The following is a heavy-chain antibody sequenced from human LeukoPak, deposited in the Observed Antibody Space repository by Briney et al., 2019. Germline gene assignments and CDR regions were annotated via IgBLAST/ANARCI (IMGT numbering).Heavy chain of an antibody. CDR2: IYYSGST. V-gene: IGHV4-39*07. J-gene: IGHJ4*02. CDR1: GGSISSSSYY. CDR3: AVTRYSGSYDY. D-gene: IGHD3-10*01. Sequence: PSETLSLTCTVSGGSISSSSYYWGWIRQPPGKGLEWIGSIYYSGSTYYNPSLKSRVTISVDTSKNQFSLKLSSVTAADTAVYYCAVTRYSGSYDYWGQGTLVTVSS.